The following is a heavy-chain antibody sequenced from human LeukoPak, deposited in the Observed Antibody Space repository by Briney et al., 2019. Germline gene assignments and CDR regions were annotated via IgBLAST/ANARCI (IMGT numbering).Heavy chain of an antibody. Sequence: SETLSLTCAVYGGSFSGYYWSWIRQPPGKGLEWIGEINHSGSTNYNPSLKSRVTISVDTSKNQFSLKLSSVTAADTAVYYCARGRGILWFGESTLGYWGQGTLVTVPS. CDR3: ARGRGILWFGESTLGY. D-gene: IGHD3-10*01. CDR1: GGSFSGYY. CDR2: INHSGST. J-gene: IGHJ4*02. V-gene: IGHV4-34*01.